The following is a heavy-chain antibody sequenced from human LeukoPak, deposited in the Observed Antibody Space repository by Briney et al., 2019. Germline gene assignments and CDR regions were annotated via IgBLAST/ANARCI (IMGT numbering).Heavy chain of an antibody. CDR3: ARDTNDYCSSGNCPINRAGMDV. V-gene: IGHV3-21*06. CDR1: GFTFSSCN. J-gene: IGHJ6*02. CDR2: ISSSSSYI. Sequence: GGSLRLSCAASGFTFSSCNMNWVRQAPGKGLEWISSISSSSSYIYYADSVKGRFTISRDNAKNSLYLQMNSLRAEDTAVYYCARDTNDYCSSGNCPINRAGMDVWGQGTTVTVSS. D-gene: IGHD2-15*01.